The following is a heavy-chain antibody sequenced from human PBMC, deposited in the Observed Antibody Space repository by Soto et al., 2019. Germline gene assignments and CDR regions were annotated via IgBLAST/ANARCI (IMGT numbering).Heavy chain of an antibody. CDR1: GFTFSSYA. Sequence: QVQLVESGGGVVQPGRSLRLSCAASGFTFSSYAMHWVRQAPGKGLEWVAVISYDGSNKYYADSVKGRFTISRDNSKNTLYLHMNSLRAEDTAVYYCARARRIAARSPYYYYYGMDVWGQGTTVTVSS. D-gene: IGHD6-6*01. V-gene: IGHV3-30-3*01. CDR2: ISYDGSNK. CDR3: ARARRIAARSPYYYYYGMDV. J-gene: IGHJ6*02.